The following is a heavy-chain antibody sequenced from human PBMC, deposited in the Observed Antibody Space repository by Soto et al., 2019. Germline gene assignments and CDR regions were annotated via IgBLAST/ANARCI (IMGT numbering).Heavy chain of an antibody. V-gene: IGHV3-23*01. J-gene: IGHJ6*02. CDR3: AKDPYYYDTSEMDV. Sequence: EVQLLESGGNLVQPGGSPRLSCAASGFTFSSYAMSWVRQAPGKGLEWVSAIGGSGGSTYYADSVKGRFTISRDNSKNTLFLQMNSLRAEDTAVYYCAKDPYYYDTSEMDVWGQGTTVTVSS. D-gene: IGHD3-22*01. CDR2: IGGSGGST. CDR1: GFTFSSYA.